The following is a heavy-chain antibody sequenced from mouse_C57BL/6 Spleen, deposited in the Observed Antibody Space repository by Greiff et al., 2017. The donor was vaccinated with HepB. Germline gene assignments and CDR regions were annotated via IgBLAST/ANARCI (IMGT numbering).Heavy chain of an antibody. D-gene: IGHD1-1*01. J-gene: IGHJ4*01. CDR2: IHPSDSDT. CDR1: GYTFTSYW. Sequence: QVQLQQPGAELVKPGASVKVSCKASGYTFTSYWMHWVKQRPGQGLEWIGRIHPSDSDTNYNQKFKGKATLTVDKSSSTAYMELSSLTSEDSAVYCCAVGYYGSSPYDYSIDYRGQGTSVTDSS. V-gene: IGHV1-74*01. CDR3: AVGYYGSSPYDYSIDY.